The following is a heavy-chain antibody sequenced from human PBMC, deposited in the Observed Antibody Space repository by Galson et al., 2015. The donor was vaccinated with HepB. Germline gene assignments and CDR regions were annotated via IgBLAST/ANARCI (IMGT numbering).Heavy chain of an antibody. J-gene: IGHJ6*02. Sequence: SLRLSCAASGFSVSSNYMSWVRQAPGKGLEWVSVIYTGGSTYYADSVRGRFSISRDNSRNTLYLQMNGLGAEDTALYYCARDHWDYRHGMDVWGQGTTVTVSS. CDR3: ARDHWDYRHGMDV. CDR1: GFSVSSNY. CDR2: IYTGGST. V-gene: IGHV3-53*01. D-gene: IGHD1-7*01.